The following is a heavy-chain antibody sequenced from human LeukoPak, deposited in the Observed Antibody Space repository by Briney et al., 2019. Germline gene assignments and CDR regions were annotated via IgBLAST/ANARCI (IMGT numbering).Heavy chain of an antibody. CDR2: IKQDGSEK. CDR1: GFTFSSYW. J-gene: IGHJ4*02. D-gene: IGHD3-22*01. CDR3: AREHHYYDSSGYYYDSFDY. Sequence: PGGSLRLSCAASGFTFSSYWMSWVRQAPGKGLEWVANIKQDGSEKYYVDSVKGRFTISRDNAKNSLYLQMNSLRAEDTAVYYCAREHHYYDSSGYYYDSFDYWGQGTLVTVSS. V-gene: IGHV3-7*01.